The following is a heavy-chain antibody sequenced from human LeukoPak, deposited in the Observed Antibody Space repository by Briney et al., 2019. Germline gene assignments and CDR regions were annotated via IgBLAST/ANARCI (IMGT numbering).Heavy chain of an antibody. CDR2: IYYSGST. V-gene: IGHV4-59*08. J-gene: IGHJ4*02. D-gene: IGHD5-12*01. CDR1: GGSISSYY. CDR3: ARGGQLATDPFDY. Sequence: SEALSLTCTVSGGSISSYYRSWIRQPPGKGLEWIGYIYYSGSTNYNPSLKSRVTISVDTSKNQFSLKLRSVTAADTAVYYCARGGQLATDPFDYWGQGTLVTVSS.